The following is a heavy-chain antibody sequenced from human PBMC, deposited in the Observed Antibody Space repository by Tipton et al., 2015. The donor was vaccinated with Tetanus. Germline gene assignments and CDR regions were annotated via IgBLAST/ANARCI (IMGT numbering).Heavy chain of an antibody. J-gene: IGHJ6*02. V-gene: IGHV1-69*01. CDR1: GGTFNSYA. CDR3: ARVQRPGHDDGSGSYYPYYYYGMDV. D-gene: IGHD3-10*01. Sequence: QMQLVQSGAEVKKPGSSVKVSCKASGGTFNSYAISWVRQAPGQGLEWMGGIIPISGTANYAQKFQGRVTITADESTSTAYMELSSLRSEDTAVYYCARVQRPGHDDGSGSYYPYYYYGMDVWGQGTTVTVSS. CDR2: IIPISGTA.